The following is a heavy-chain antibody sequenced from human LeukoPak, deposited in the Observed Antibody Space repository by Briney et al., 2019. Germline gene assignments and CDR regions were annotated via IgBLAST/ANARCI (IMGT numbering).Heavy chain of an antibody. D-gene: IGHD4-17*01. Sequence: PGGSLRLSCAASGFTFSSYGMSWVRQAPGKGLEWVSAISGSGGSTYYADSVKGRFTISRDNSKNTLYLQMNSLRAEDTAVYYCAKDPRMTTVTLFDYWGQGTLVTVSS. V-gene: IGHV3-23*01. CDR2: ISGSGGST. CDR1: GFTFSSYG. J-gene: IGHJ4*02. CDR3: AKDPRMTTVTLFDY.